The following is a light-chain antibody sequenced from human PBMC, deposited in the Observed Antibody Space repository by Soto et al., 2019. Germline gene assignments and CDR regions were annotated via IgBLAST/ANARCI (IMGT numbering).Light chain of an antibody. J-gene: IGLJ3*02. V-gene: IGLV1-47*01. CDR2: RNN. CDR3: AAWDDSLSKV. CDR1: SSNIGSNY. Sequence: QSVLTQPPSASGTPGQRVTISCSGSSSNIGSNYEYWYQQLPGTAPNLLIYRNNQRPSGVPDRFSGSKSGPSASLAISGLRSEDEADYYCAAWDDSLSKVFGRGTKLTVL.